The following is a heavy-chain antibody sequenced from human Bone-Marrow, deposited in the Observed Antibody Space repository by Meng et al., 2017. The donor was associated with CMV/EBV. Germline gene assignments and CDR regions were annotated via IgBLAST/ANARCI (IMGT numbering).Heavy chain of an antibody. CDR3: ARAGFGELLYKSNYYYYGMDV. V-gene: IGHV3-21*01. J-gene: IGHJ6*02. CDR1: GFTFSSYS. D-gene: IGHD3-10*01. CDR2: ISSSSSYI. Sequence: GESLKISCAASGFTFSSYSMNWVRQAPGKGLEWVSSISSSSSYIYYADSVKGRFTISRDNAKNSLYLQMNSLRAEDTAVYYCARAGFGELLYKSNYYYYGMDVWGQGTTVTVSS.